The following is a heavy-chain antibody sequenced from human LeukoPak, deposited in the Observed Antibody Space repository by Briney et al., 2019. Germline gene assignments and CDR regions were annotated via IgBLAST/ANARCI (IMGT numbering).Heavy chain of an antibody. CDR3: ARDPGYSYALDY. CDR2: ISSSGSAI. CDR1: GFTFSDYY. J-gene: IGHJ4*02. V-gene: IGHV3-11*01. Sequence: GGSLRLSCAASGFTFSDYYMSWIRQAPGKGLEWVSYISSSGSAIYYADSVKGRFTISRDNAKNSLYLQMSSLRAEDTAVYYCARDPGYSYALDYWGRGTLVTVSS. D-gene: IGHD5-18*01.